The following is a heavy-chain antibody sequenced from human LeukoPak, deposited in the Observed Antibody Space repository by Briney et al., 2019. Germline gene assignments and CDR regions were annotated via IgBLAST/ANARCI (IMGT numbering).Heavy chain of an antibody. V-gene: IGHV4-30-2*01. CDR1: GGSISSGGYY. CDR2: IYHSGST. CDR3: AREVAAAGRGFDY. J-gene: IGHJ4*02. Sequence: PSQTLSLTCTVSGGSISSGGYYWSWIRQPPGRGLEWIGYIYHSGSTYYNPSLKSRLTISVDRSKSQFSLKLSSVTAADTAVCYCAREVAAAGRGFDYWGQGTLVTVSS. D-gene: IGHD6-13*01.